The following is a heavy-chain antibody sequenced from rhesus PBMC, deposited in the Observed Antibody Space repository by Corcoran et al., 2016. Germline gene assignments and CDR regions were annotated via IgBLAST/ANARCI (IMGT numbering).Heavy chain of an antibody. CDR1: GGSISSGYYY. J-gene: IGHJ4*01. CDR2: IPYSGST. Sequence: QVQLQESGPGLVKPSETLSLTCAVSGGSISSGYYYWSWIRQPPGKGLEWIGYIPYSGSTSYNPSLKSRVTISGDTSKNQCSLKLSSVTAADTAVYYCARDTSSWSIDYWGQGVLVTVSS. V-gene: IGHV4-122*02. D-gene: IGHD6-13*01. CDR3: ARDTSSWSIDY.